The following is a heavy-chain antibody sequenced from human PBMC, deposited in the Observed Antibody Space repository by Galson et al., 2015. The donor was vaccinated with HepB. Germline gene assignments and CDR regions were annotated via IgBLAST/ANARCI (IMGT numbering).Heavy chain of an antibody. CDR1: GYTFTSYG. J-gene: IGHJ4*02. V-gene: IGHV1-18*01. CDR2: ISAYNGNT. D-gene: IGHD1-26*01. Sequence: SVKVSCKASGYTFTSYGISWVRQAPGQGLEWMGWISAYNGNTNYAQKLQGRVTMTTDTSTSTAYMELRSLRSDDTAVYYCARDNESSGSYLGHFDYWGQGTLVTVSS. CDR3: ARDNESSGSYLGHFDY.